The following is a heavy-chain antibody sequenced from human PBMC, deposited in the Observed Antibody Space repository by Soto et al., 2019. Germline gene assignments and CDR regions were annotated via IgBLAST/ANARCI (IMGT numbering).Heavy chain of an antibody. CDR3: TGEVASGY. Sequence: PGGSLRLSCAVSGFTVSTYGMHWVRQAPGKGLEWVAVISRDGGTKYYADSVKGRFTISRDNSRNTLFLEMNNLRGDDMGVYYCTGEVASGYWGQGTLVTVS. D-gene: IGHD2-8*02. V-gene: IGHV3-30*03. CDR2: ISRDGGTK. J-gene: IGHJ4*02. CDR1: GFTVSTYG.